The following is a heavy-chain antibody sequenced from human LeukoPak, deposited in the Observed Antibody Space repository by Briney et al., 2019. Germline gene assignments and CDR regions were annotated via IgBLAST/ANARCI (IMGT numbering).Heavy chain of an antibody. CDR3: ATSSSGYFPFDY. V-gene: IGHV4-59*01. J-gene: IGHJ4*02. CDR1: GGSIRSYY. Sequence: SETLSLTCTVSGGSIRSYYWSWSRQPPGKGLEWIGYIYYSGTTNYNPSLKSRVTISVDTSKNQFSLKLSSVTAADTAVYYCATSSSGYFPFDYWGQGALVTVSS. D-gene: IGHD3-22*01. CDR2: IYYSGTT.